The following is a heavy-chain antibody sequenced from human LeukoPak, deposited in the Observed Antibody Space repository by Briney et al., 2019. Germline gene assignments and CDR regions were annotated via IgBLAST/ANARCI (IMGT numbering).Heavy chain of an antibody. D-gene: IGHD6-19*01. CDR2: ISGSGGST. CDR1: GFTFSSYA. Sequence: GGSLRLSCAASGFTFSSYAMSWVRQAPGKGLEWVSAISGSGGSTYYADSVKGRFTISRDNSKNTLYPQMNSLRAEDTAVYYCAKNPRGEQWLDYYFDYWGQGTLATVSS. CDR3: AKNPRGEQWLDYYFDY. V-gene: IGHV3-23*01. J-gene: IGHJ4*02.